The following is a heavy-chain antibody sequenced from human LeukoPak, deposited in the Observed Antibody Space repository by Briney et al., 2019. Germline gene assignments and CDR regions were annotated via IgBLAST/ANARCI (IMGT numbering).Heavy chain of an antibody. CDR3: AGGYSYGWLGYYYYMDV. Sequence: GGSLRLSCAASEFSVGSNYMSWVRQAPGKGLEWVSVIYSGGSTYYADSVKGRFTISRDNSKNTLYLQMNSLRAEDTAVYYCAGGYSYGWLGYYYYMDVWGKGTTVTISS. V-gene: IGHV3-53*01. CDR1: EFSVGSNY. CDR2: IYSGGST. J-gene: IGHJ6*03. D-gene: IGHD5-18*01.